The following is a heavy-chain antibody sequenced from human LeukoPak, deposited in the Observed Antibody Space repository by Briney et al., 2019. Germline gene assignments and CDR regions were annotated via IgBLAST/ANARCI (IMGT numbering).Heavy chain of an antibody. Sequence: SETLSLTCAVSGGSINSGGYSWSWIRQPPGKGLEWIGYIYESGSTYYNPSLKSRVTMSLDRSKRQISLKLSSVTAADTAVYYCARVFDGDYADYWGQGTLVTVSS. CDR1: GGSINSGGYS. V-gene: IGHV4-30-2*01. CDR2: IYESGST. CDR3: ARVFDGDYADY. J-gene: IGHJ4*02. D-gene: IGHD4-17*01.